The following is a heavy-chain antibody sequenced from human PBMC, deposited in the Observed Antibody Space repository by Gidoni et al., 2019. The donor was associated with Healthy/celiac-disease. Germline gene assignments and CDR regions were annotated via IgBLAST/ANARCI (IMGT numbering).Heavy chain of an antibody. V-gene: IGHV3-23*01. CDR1: GFTFSSYA. J-gene: IGHJ5*02. Sequence: EVQLLESGGGLVQPGGSLRLSCAASGFTFSSYALSWVRQAPGKGLEWVSAISGSGGSTYYADSVKGRFTISRDNSKNTLYLQMNSLRAEDTAVYYCAKDSCGGDCYRWFDPWGQGTLVTVSS. CDR3: AKDSCGGDCYRWFDP. D-gene: IGHD2-21*02. CDR2: ISGSGGST.